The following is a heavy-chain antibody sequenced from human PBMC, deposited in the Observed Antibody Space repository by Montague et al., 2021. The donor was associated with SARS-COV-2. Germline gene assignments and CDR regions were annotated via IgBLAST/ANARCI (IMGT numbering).Heavy chain of an antibody. D-gene: IGHD4-11*01. CDR1: GVSITSTNW. V-gene: IGHV4-4*02. CDR3: AGKVLTVPADY. Sequence: SETLSLTCAVSGVSITSTNWWCSFRHPPRKGLVWFGEISFGGIATYNTSLQSRATTSLDRSRNLFSLKLIYATAADTATYYCAGKVLTVPADYWGQGTLVTVS. CDR2: ISFGGIA. J-gene: IGHJ4*02.